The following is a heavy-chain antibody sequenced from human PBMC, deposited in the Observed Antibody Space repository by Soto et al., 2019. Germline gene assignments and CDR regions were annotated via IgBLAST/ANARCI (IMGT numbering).Heavy chain of an antibody. J-gene: IGHJ5*02. D-gene: IGHD6-19*01. CDR1: GGSISSYY. CDR3: ARSEVKGYSSGWYPSP. V-gene: IGHV4-59*08. CDR2: IYYSGST. Sequence: SETLSLTCTVSGGSISSYYWGWIRQPPGKGLEWIGYIYYSGSTNYNPSLKSRVTISVDTSKNQFSLKLSSVTVADTAVYYCARSEVKGYSSGWYPSPWGQGTLVTVSS.